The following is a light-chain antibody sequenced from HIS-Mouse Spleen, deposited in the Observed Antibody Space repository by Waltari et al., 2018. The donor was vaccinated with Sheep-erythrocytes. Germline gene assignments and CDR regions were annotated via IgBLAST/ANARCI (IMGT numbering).Light chain of an antibody. CDR1: QSVSSY. CDR3: QQRSNWYT. V-gene: IGKV3-11*01. CDR2: DAS. J-gene: IGKJ2*01. Sequence: VMTQSPATLSLSPGERATLSCRASQSVSSYLAWYQQKPGQAPRLLIYDASNRATGIPARFSGSGSGTDFTLTISSLEPEDFAVYYCQQRSNWYTFGQGTKLEIK.